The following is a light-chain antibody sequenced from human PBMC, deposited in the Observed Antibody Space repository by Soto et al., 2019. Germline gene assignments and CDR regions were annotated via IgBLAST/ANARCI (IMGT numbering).Light chain of an antibody. V-gene: IGKV3-20*01. J-gene: IGKJ1*01. CDR3: QQCGSLPGT. CDR2: GTS. Sequence: EIVLTQSPGTMSLSPGDRATLSCSASQSINGNYLHWYQQKPGQAPGLLIFGTSSRATGIPDRFIGVGSGTDFTLTISRLEPEDLAVYYGQQCGSLPGTFCQGTKVYIK. CDR1: QSINGNY.